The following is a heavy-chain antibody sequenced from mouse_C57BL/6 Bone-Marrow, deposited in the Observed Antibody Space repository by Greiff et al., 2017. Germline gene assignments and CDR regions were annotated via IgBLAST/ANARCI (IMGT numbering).Heavy chain of an antibody. V-gene: IGHV1-63*01. D-gene: IGHD2-5*01. J-gene: IGHJ4*01. CDR3: ARHSNYGYAMDY. Sequence: QVQLQQSGAELVRPGTSVKMSCKASGYTFTNYGIGWAKQRPGHGLEWIGDIYPGGGYTNYNEKFKGKATLTADKSSSTAYMQFSSLTSEDSAIYYCARHSNYGYAMDYWGQGTSVTVSS. CDR2: IYPGGGYT. CDR1: GYTFTNYG.